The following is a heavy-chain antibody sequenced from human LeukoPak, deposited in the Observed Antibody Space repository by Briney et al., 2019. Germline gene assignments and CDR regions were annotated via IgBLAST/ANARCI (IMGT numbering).Heavy chain of an antibody. V-gene: IGHV4-59*01. CDR2: IYYSGST. CDR1: GGSISSYY. J-gene: IGHJ6*02. CDR3: ARYTAGSFYYGMDV. Sequence: SEALSLTCTDSGGSISSYYWSWIRQPPGKGLEWIGYIYYSGSTNYNPSLKSRVTISVDTSKNQFYLKVNSVTAADTAVYYCARYTAGSFYYGMDVWGQGTTVTVSS. D-gene: IGHD6-13*01.